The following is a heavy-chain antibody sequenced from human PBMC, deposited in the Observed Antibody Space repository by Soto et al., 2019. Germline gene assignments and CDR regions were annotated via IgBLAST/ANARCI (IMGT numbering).Heavy chain of an antibody. CDR1: VFNFAKFA. J-gene: IGHJ4*02. Sequence: GGSLRLSCSASVFNFAKFAMNWVRQAPGQGLEWVSAISGGGSTTYYADSVKGRFTISRDNSRNSLYLQMNSLRDEDAALYYCEKGPHHNIGWAYYFDVWGQG. CDR2: ISGGGSTT. V-gene: IGHV3-23*01. D-gene: IGHD6-19*01. CDR3: EKGPHHNIGWAYYFDV.